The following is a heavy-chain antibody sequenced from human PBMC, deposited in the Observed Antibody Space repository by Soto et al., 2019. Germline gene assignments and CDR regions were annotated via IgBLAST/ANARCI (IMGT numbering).Heavy chain of an antibody. D-gene: IGHD2-2*01. CDR1: GYTFTGYY. CDR3: ARASIVVVPAAIGY. V-gene: IGHV1-2*02. CDR2: INPNSGGT. J-gene: IGHJ4*02. Sequence: ASVKVSCKXSGYTFTGYYMHWVRQAPGQGLEWMGWINPNSGGTNYAQKFQGRVTMTRDTSISTAYMELSRLRSDDTAVYYCARASIVVVPAAIGYWGQGTLVTVSS.